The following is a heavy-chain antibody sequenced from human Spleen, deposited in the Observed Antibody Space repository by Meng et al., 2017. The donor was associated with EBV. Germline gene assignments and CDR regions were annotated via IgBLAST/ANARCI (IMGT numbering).Heavy chain of an antibody. CDR1: GGSISSGDYY. V-gene: IGHV4-30-4*01. CDR2: IYYTGST. J-gene: IGHJ4*02. CDR3: ARGPDYYVSSGAGAFDF. Sequence: QVQLQECGPGLVKSSQTLSLTCAVSGGSISSGDYYWSWIRQPPGKGLEWMGNIYYTGSTYYNPSLKSRLSILVDTSKNHFSVRLSSVTAADTAVYFCARGPDYYVSSGAGAFDFWGLRTLVTVSS. D-gene: IGHD3-22*01.